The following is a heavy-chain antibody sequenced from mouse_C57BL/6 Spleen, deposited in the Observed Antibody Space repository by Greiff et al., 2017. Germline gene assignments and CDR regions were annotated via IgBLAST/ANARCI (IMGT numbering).Heavy chain of an antibody. CDR3: AREGDFEGFAY. J-gene: IGHJ3*01. CDR1: GYSITSGYY. CDR2: ISYGGSN. Sequence: EVQVVESGPGLVKPSQSLSLTCSVTGYSITSGYYWNWIRQFPGNKLEWMGYISYGGSNNSNPSLKNRISITRDTSKNQFSLKLNSVTTEDTATYYCAREGDFEGFAYWGQGTLVTVSA. V-gene: IGHV3-6*01. D-gene: IGHD2-4*01.